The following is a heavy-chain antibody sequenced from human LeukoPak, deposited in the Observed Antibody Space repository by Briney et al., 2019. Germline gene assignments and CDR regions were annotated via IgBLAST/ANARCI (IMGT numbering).Heavy chain of an antibody. D-gene: IGHD5-12*01. CDR1: GYSFTSYW. J-gene: IGHJ4*02. CDR3: ARSPPYSGYDPYYFDY. V-gene: IGHV5-51*01. CDR2: IYPGDSDT. Sequence: PGESLKISCKGSGYSFTSYWIGWVRQMPGKGLEWMGIIYPGDSDTRYSPFFQGQVTISADKSISTAYLQWSSLKASDTAMYYCARSPPYSGYDPYYFDYWRQGTLVTVSS.